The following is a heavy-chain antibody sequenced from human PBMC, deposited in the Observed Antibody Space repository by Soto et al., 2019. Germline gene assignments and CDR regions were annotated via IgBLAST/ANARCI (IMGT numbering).Heavy chain of an antibody. J-gene: IGHJ5*02. V-gene: IGHV1-69*01. D-gene: IGHD3-22*01. Sequence: QVQLVQSGAEVKKPGSSVKVSCKASGGTFSSYAISWVRQAPGQGLEWMGGIIPIFGTANYAQKFQGRVTITADESTSTAYMELSSLRSEDTAVYYCARVGPYYYDSRRDLNWFDPWGQGTLVTVSP. CDR2: IIPIFGTA. CDR3: ARVGPYYYDSRRDLNWFDP. CDR1: GGTFSSYA.